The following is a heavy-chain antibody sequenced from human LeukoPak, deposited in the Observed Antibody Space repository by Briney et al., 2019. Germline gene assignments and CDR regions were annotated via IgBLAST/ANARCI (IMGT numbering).Heavy chain of an antibody. CDR2: IYPGDSDT. CDR3: ARLGDCSSTSCYSVNYYYYYGMDV. CDR1: GYSFTSYW. V-gene: IGHV5-51*01. Sequence: GESLKISCKGSGYSFTSYWSGWVRQVPGKGLEGMGIIYPGDSDTSYRTSFQGQVPISADKSISTAYLQWSSLKASDTAMYYCARLGDCSSTSCYSVNYYYYYGMDVWGQGTTVTVSS. D-gene: IGHD2-2*01. J-gene: IGHJ6*02.